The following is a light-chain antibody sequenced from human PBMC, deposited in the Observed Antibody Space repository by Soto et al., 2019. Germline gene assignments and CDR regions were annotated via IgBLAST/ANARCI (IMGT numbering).Light chain of an antibody. V-gene: IGLV2-14*01. CDR1: SSDVGGYNF. Sequence: QSALTQPASVSGSPGQSITISCTGTSSDVGGYNFVSWYQQHPGKAPRLMIFEVNNRPSGVSDRFSGSKSGNTASLTISGRQAADEADYYCSSYTFSSTLVVFGGGTKLTVL. CDR3: SSYTFSSTLVV. CDR2: EVN. J-gene: IGLJ3*02.